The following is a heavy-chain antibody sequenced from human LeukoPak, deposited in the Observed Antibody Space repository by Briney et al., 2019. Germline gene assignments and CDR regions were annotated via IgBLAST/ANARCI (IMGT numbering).Heavy chain of an antibody. CDR2: INHSGST. Sequence: SETLSLTCAVYGGSFSGYYWSWIRQPPGKGLEWIGEINHSGSTNYNPSLKSRVTISVDTSKNQSSLKLSSVTAADTAVYYCARDLREANSWGQGALVTVSS. V-gene: IGHV4-34*01. J-gene: IGHJ4*02. CDR3: ARDLREANS. CDR1: GGSFSGYY. D-gene: IGHD1-26*01.